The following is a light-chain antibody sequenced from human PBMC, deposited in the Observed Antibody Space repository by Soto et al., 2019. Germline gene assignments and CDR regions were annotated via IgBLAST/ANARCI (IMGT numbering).Light chain of an antibody. CDR1: QSVSNS. J-gene: IGKJ1*01. CDR2: DAS. V-gene: IGKV3-20*01. Sequence: EIVLTQSPGTLSLSPGERATLSCRASQSVSNSLVWYQQKPGQAPGLLIYDASTRATGTPDRFSGSGAGTDFTLTISRLEPEDFAVYSCQQYGGSPRTFGQGTKVEI. CDR3: QQYGGSPRT.